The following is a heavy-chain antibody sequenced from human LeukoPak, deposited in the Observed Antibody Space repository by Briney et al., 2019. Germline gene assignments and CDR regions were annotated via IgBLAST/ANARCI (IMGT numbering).Heavy chain of an antibody. CDR1: GFIFSGSA. J-gene: IGHJ4*02. V-gene: IGHV3-73*01. D-gene: IGHD3-22*01. CDR3: TRRSSDDSSGYYI. Sequence: GGSLRLSCAASGFIFSGSAMHWVRQASGKGLEWVGRIRNKANTYATAYSTSVKGRFTISRDDSKNTAYLQMNSLKTEDTAVYYCTRRSSDDSSGYYIWGQGTLVTVSS. CDR2: IRNKANTYAT.